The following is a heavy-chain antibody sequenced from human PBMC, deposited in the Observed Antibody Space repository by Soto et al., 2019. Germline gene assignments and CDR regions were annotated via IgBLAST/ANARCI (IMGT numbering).Heavy chain of an antibody. V-gene: IGHV1-8*01. D-gene: IGHD3-10*01. Sequence: QVQLVQSGAEVKKPGASMKVSCKASGYTFTSYEIHWVRQATGQGLEWMGWMNPNSGNTDYAQKFQGRVTMTRNISLRTSDMELSSLRSEDTAVHYCASGGEYCYDYWGQGTLVTVSS. J-gene: IGHJ4*02. CDR3: ASGGEYCYDY. CDR2: MNPNSGNT. CDR1: GYTFTSYE.